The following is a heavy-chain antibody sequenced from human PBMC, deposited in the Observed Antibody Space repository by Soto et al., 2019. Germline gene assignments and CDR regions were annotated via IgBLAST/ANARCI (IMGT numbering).Heavy chain of an antibody. D-gene: IGHD6-6*01. CDR1: GGSISSGGYY. CDR2: IYYSGST. CDR3: ARDRGSYSSSLVGMDV. Sequence: SETLSLTCTVSGGSISSGGYYWSWIRQHPGKGLEWIGYIYYSGSTYYNPSLKSRVTISVDTSKNQFSLKLSSVTAADTAVYYCARDRGSYSSSLVGMDVWGQGTTVTVSS. J-gene: IGHJ6*02. V-gene: IGHV4-31*03.